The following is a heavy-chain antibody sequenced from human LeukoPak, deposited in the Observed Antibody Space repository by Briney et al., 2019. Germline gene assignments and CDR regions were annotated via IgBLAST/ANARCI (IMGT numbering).Heavy chain of an antibody. CDR3: AKDFGQYCSGGSCYNWFDP. Sequence: PGGSLRLSCAASGLTFSSYGMHWVRQAPGKGLEWVAFIRYDGSNKYYADSVKGRFTISRDNSKNTLYLQMNSLRAEDTAVYYCAKDFGQYCSGGSCYNWFDPWGQGTLVTVSS. J-gene: IGHJ5*02. V-gene: IGHV3-30*02. CDR2: IRYDGSNK. CDR1: GLTFSSYG. D-gene: IGHD2-15*01.